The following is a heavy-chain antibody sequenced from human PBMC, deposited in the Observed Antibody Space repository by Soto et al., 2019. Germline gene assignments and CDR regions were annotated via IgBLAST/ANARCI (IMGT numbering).Heavy chain of an antibody. CDR2: IIPIFGTA. CDR3: ASPRNGYYYGSGSYEPPYYFDY. J-gene: IGHJ4*02. Sequence: ASVKVSCKASGGTFSSYAISWVRQAPGQGLEWMGGIIPIFGTANYAQKFQGRVTITADESTSTAYMELSSLRSEDTAVYYCASPRNGYYYGSGSYEPPYYFDYWGQGTLVTVSS. CDR1: GGTFSSYA. D-gene: IGHD3-10*01. V-gene: IGHV1-69*13.